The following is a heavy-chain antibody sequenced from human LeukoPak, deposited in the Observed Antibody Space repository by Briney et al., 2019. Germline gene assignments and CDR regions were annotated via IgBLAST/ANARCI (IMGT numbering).Heavy chain of an antibody. J-gene: IGHJ4*02. D-gene: IGHD3-3*01. CDR2: ISAYNGNT. Sequence: GSVKVSCKASGYTFTSYGISWVRQAPGQGLEWMGWISAYNGNTNYAQKLQGRVTMTSDTSTSTAYMELRSLRSDDTAVYYCARDTRFLEWLLWGYFDYWGQGTLVTVSS. V-gene: IGHV1-18*01. CDR1: GYTFTSYG. CDR3: ARDTRFLEWLLWGYFDY.